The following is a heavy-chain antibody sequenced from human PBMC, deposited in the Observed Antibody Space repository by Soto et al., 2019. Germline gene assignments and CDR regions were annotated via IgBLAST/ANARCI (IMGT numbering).Heavy chain of an antibody. CDR1: GGTFSSYA. CDR2: IIPILGTA. Sequence: QVQLVQSGAEVKKPGSSVKVSCKASGGTFSSYAINWVRQAPGQGLEWVGGIIPILGTANHAQRFEGRVKITADESTRTACRELSSPRSEDTAVFYCARDRGPSSVYCPSWFNPWGQGTLVTVSS. CDR3: ARDRGPSSVYCPSWFNP. J-gene: IGHJ5*02. V-gene: IGHV1-69*12. D-gene: IGHD3-22*01.